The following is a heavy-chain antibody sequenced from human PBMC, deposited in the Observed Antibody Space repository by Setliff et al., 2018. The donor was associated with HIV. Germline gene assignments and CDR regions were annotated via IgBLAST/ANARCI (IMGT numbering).Heavy chain of an antibody. CDR2: MNSKGES. Sequence: SETLSLTCAVYGGSVSGHYWGWIRQPPGKGLEWIGIMNSKGESFYNASFTNGVLISIDTSKNRFSLTMTSVTAADTAVYYCARHRQISDWFDPWGQGILVTVSS. J-gene: IGHJ5*02. V-gene: IGHV4-34*01. CDR1: GGSVSGHY. D-gene: IGHD3-10*01. CDR3: ARHRQISDWFDP.